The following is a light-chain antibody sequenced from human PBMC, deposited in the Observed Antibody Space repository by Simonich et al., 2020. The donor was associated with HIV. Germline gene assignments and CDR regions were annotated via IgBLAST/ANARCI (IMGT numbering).Light chain of an antibody. CDR3: QQYYNSPLT. V-gene: IGKV4-1*01. J-gene: IGKJ1*01. CDR2: GAS. Sequence: IVMTQSPDSLAVSLGERATINCKSSQSVFYISNNKNYLAWYQQKPGQPPKLLIYGASTRESGVPDRFSGSGSGTDFTPTISSLQAEDVAVYYCQQYYNSPLTFGQGTNVEVK. CDR1: QSVFYISNNKNY.